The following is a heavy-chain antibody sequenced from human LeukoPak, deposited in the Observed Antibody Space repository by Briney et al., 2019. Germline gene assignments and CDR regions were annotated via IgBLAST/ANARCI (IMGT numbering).Heavy chain of an antibody. CDR3: ATSYSYGQPEFDY. CDR2: ISSSGSTI. V-gene: IGHV3-11*01. Sequence: KPGGSLRLSCAASGFTFSDYYMSWIRQAPGKGLEGVSYISSSGSTIYYADSVKGRFTISRDNAKNSLYLQMNSLRAEDTAVYYCATSYSYGQPEFDYWGQGTLVTVSS. D-gene: IGHD5-18*01. J-gene: IGHJ4*02. CDR1: GFTFSDYY.